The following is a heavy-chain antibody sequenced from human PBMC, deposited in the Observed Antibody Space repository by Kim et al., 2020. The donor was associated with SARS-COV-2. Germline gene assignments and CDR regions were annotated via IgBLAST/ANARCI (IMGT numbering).Heavy chain of an antibody. CDR3: LKDYRGD. J-gene: IGHJ4*02. CDR1: GFTFSDYW. V-gene: IGHV3-7*01. Sequence: GGSLRLSCAASGFTFSDYWMSWVRQAPGKGLEWVANIKEDGSKENYVDSVKGRFTISRENAKNSLYLQMNSLRAEDTAVYYCLKDYRGDWGQGTLVTVSS. CDR2: IKEDGSKE. D-gene: IGHD3-10*01.